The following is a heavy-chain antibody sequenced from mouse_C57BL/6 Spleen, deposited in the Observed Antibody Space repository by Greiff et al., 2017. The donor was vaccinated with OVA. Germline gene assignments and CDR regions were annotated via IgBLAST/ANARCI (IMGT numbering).Heavy chain of an antibody. CDR1: GYAFSSSW. CDR3: ARANYYDISYWYFDV. V-gene: IGHV1-82*01. J-gene: IGHJ1*03. Sequence: QVQLQQSGPELVKPGASVKISCKASGYAFSSSWMNWVKQRPGKGLEWIGRIYPGDGDTNYNGKFKGKATLTADKSSSTAYMQLSSLTSEDSAVYFCARANYYDISYWYFDVWGTGTTVTVSS. D-gene: IGHD1-1*01. CDR2: IYPGDGDT.